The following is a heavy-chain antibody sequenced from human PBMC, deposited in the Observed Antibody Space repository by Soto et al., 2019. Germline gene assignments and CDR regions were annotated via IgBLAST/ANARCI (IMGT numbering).Heavy chain of an antibody. CDR1: GYTFTGYY. CDR3: ASSSRVYYYDSSGSRAYYYGMDV. CDR2: INPNSGGT. Sequence: ASVKVSCKASGYTFTGYYMHWVLQAPGQGLDWMGLINPNSGGTNYAQKFQGWVTMTRDTSISTAYMELSRLRSDDTAVYYCASSSRVYYYDSSGSRAYYYGMDVWGQGTTVTVSS. J-gene: IGHJ6*02. D-gene: IGHD3-22*01. V-gene: IGHV1-2*04.